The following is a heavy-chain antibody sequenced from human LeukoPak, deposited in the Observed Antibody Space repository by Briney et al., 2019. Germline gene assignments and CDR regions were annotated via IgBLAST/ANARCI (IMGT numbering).Heavy chain of an antibody. CDR1: GYTFTGYY. CDR3: ARGVYDYYDSSGYYGAFDI. D-gene: IGHD3-22*01. J-gene: IGHJ3*02. V-gene: IGHV1-2*04. CDR2: INPNSGGT. Sequence: ASVKVCCKASGYTFTGYYMHWVRQAPGQGLEWMGWINPNSGGTNYAQKFQGWVTMTRDTSISTAYMELSRLRSDDTAVYYCARGVYDYYDSSGYYGAFDIWGQGTMVTVSS.